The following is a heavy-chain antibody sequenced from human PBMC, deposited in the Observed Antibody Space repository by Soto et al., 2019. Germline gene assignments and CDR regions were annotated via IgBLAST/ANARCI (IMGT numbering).Heavy chain of an antibody. D-gene: IGHD6-13*01. CDR3: ASRRGVGGSWFFDY. CDR2: IYYSGST. J-gene: IGHJ4*02. Sequence: QLQLQESGPGLVKPSETLSLTCTVSGGSVNTYYWGWIRQPPGKGLEWIASIYYSGSTYYNPSLKSRVIISVDTSKNQFSLKLNSVTAADTAVYYCASRRGVGGSWFFDYWGQGTLVTVSS. CDR1: GGSVNTYY. V-gene: IGHV4-39*01.